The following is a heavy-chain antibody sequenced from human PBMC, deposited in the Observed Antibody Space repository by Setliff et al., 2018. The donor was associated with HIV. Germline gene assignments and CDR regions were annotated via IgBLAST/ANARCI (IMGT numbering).Heavy chain of an antibody. Sequence: TSETLSLTCTVSGDLINNHNWNWIRQSPEKGLEWLGNIHYSGTSNYNSSLKSRIVISLDTSKKQFSLHFYSVTAADTAVYYCARSRIRGYYDTSPAMAFDIWGQGTMVTV. CDR3: ARSRIRGYYDTSPAMAFDI. J-gene: IGHJ3*02. CDR1: GDLINNHN. V-gene: IGHV4-59*08. CDR2: IHYSGTS. D-gene: IGHD3-22*01.